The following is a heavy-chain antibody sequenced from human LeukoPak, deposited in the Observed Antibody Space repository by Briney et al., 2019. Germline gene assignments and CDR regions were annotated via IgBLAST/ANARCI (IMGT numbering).Heavy chain of an antibody. Sequence: PGGFLRLSCAASGFTFSDYYMSWIRQAPGKGLEWVSYISSSGSTIYYADSVKGRFTISRDNAKNSLYLQMNSLRAEDTAVYYCARGRVTAILGYYFDYWGQGTLVTVSS. CDR3: ARGRVTAILGYYFDY. V-gene: IGHV3-11*01. CDR1: GFTFSDYY. J-gene: IGHJ4*02. CDR2: ISSSGSTI. D-gene: IGHD2-21*02.